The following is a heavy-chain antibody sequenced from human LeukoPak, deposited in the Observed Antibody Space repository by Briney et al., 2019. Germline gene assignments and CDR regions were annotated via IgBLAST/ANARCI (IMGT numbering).Heavy chain of an antibody. CDR2: ISGSGDGA. CDR1: GFTFSTYA. CDR3: AKGDIQLCLFDY. V-gene: IGHV3-23*01. D-gene: IGHD3-9*01. Sequence: GGSLRLSCAASGFTFSTYAMSWARPAPGKGMQWVSLISGSGDGAHYADSVKARFTISRDNSKNTVYLQMTKLRAEGTAVYYCAKGDIQLCLFDYWGQGTLVTVS. J-gene: IGHJ4*02.